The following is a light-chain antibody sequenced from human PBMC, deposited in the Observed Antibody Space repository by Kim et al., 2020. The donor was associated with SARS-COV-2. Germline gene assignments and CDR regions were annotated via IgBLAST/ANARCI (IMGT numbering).Light chain of an antibody. Sequence: KTVAISCTGSRGSIASNYVQWYQQRAGRAPTTVIYEDNQRPSGVPDRFSGSIDSSSNSASLTISGLKTEDEADYYCQSYDSSTHVVFGGGTQLTVL. CDR2: EDN. J-gene: IGLJ2*01. V-gene: IGLV6-57*02. CDR1: RGSIASNY. CDR3: QSYDSSTHVV.